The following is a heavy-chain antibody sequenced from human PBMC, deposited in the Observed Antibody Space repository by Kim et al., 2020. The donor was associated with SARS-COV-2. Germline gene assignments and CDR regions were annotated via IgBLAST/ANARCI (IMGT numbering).Heavy chain of an antibody. J-gene: IGHJ5*02. D-gene: IGHD3-10*01. V-gene: IGHV4-4*02. Sequence: SETLSLTCAVSGGSISSSNWWSWVRQPPGKGLEWIAEIYHSGSTNYNPSLKSRVTISVDKSENQFSLRLSSVTAADTAVYYCARTYGSGSYYNGNWFDPWGQGTLVTVSS. CDR3: ARTYGSGSYYNGNWFDP. CDR2: IYHSGST. CDR1: GGSISSSNW.